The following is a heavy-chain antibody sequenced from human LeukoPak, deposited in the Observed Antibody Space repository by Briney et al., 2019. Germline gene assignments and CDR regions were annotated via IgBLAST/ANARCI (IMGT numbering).Heavy chain of an antibody. CDR3: ARDLMITFGGVIAGFDY. CDR2: ISYDGSNK. J-gene: IGHJ4*02. V-gene: IGHV3-30-3*01. CDR1: GFTFSSYA. Sequence: GGSLRLSCAASGFTFSSYAMHWVRQAPGKGLEWVAVISYDGSNKYYADSVRGRFTIFRDNSKNTLYLQMNSLRAEDTAVYYCARDLMITFGGVIAGFDYWGQGTLVTVSS. D-gene: IGHD3-16*02.